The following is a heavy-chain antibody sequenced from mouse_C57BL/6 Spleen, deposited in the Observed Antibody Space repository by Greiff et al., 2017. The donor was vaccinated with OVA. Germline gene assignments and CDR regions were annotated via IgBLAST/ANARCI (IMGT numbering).Heavy chain of an antibody. CDR2: IYPGGGYT. Sequence: QVQLKESGAELVRPGTSVKMSCKASGYTFTNYWIGWAKQRPGHGLEWIGDIYPGGGYTNYNEKFKGKATLTADKSSSTAYMQFSSLTSEDSAIYYGARKDDYGGRAWFAYWGQGTLVTVSA. D-gene: IGHD2-4*01. V-gene: IGHV1-63*01. CDR1: GYTFTNYW. CDR3: ARKDDYGGRAWFAY. J-gene: IGHJ3*01.